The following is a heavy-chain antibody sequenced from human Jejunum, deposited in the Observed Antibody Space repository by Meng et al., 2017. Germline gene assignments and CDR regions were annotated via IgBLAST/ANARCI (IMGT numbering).Heavy chain of an antibody. Sequence: GESLKISCAASAFTFSNYAMSWVRQAPGKGLEWVSAISSSGVSTYYADSVKGRVIISRDNSKNTLFLQMSNLRAEDTAVYYCAKGCKYTNTRPDYWGQGTLVTVSS. J-gene: IGHJ4*02. CDR3: AKGCKYTNTRPDY. V-gene: IGHV3-23*01. CDR2: ISSSGVST. CDR1: AFTFSNYA. D-gene: IGHD2-2*02.